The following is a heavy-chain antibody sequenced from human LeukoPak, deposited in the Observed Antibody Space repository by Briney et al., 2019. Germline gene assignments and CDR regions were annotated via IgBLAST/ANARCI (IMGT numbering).Heavy chain of an antibody. CDR3: AKTLGGWFHP. V-gene: IGHV4-59*01. D-gene: IGHD4-23*01. CDR1: GGSINSFY. J-gene: IGHJ5*02. CDR2: IYYSGRT. Sequence: SETLSLTCTVSGGSINSFYWSWIRQPPGKGLEWIGYIYYSGRTNYNPSLESRVTISVDTSKNQFSLNLSSVTAADTAVYYCAKTLGGWFHPWGQGTLVTVSS.